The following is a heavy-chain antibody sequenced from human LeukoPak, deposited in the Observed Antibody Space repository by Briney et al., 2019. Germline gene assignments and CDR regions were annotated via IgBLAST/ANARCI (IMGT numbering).Heavy chain of an antibody. CDR3: AKDKPATVVIRRHLFDY. CDR2: ISGSGGST. J-gene: IGHJ4*02. D-gene: IGHD4-23*01. CDR1: GFTFSSYA. Sequence: PGGSLRLSCAASGFTFSSYAMSWVRQAPGKGLEWVSAISGSGGSTYYADSVKGRFTISRDNSKNTLYLQMNSLRAEDTAVYYCAKDKPATVVIRRHLFDYWGQGTLVTVSS. V-gene: IGHV3-23*01.